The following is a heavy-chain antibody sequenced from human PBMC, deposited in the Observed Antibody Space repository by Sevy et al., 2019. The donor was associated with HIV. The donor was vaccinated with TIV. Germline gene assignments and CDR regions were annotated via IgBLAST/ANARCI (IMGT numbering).Heavy chain of an antibody. Sequence: ASVKVSCKVSGYTLTELSMHWVRQAPGKGLEWMGGFDPEDGETIYAQKFQGRVTMTEDTSTDTAYMELSSLRSEDTAVYDCATNSPGYSSGWYLSREVWGQGTLVTVSS. J-gene: IGHJ4*02. CDR1: GYTLTELS. D-gene: IGHD6-19*01. CDR2: FDPEDGET. V-gene: IGHV1-24*01. CDR3: ATNSPGYSSGWYLSREV.